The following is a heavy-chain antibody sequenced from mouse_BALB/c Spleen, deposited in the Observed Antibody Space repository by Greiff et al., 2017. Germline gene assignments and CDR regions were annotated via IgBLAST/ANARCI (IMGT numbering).Heavy chain of an antibody. J-gene: IGHJ2*01. CDR2: IYPYNGGT. CDR3: AREAYGNYGWYFDY. Sequence: VQLQQSGPELVKPGASVKISCKASGYTFTDYNMHWVKQSHGKSLEWIGYIYPYNGGTGYNQKFKSKATLTVDNSSSTAYMELRSLTSEDSAVYYCAREAYGNYGWYFDYWGQGTTLTGSS. V-gene: IGHV1S29*02. D-gene: IGHD2-10*02. CDR1: GYTFTDYN.